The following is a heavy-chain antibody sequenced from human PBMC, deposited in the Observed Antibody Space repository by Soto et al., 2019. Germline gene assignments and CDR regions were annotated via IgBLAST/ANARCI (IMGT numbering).Heavy chain of an antibody. Sequence: SETLSLTCTVSGGSISSYYWSWIRQPPGKGLEWIGYIYYSGSTNYNPSLKSRVTISVDTSKNQFSLKLSSVTAADTAVYYCAVTGYSSSWYHYYYYYYMDVRGKGTTVTVSS. CDR2: IYYSGST. CDR1: GGSISSYY. D-gene: IGHD6-13*01. CDR3: AVTGYSSSWYHYYYYYYMDV. V-gene: IGHV4-59*08. J-gene: IGHJ6*03.